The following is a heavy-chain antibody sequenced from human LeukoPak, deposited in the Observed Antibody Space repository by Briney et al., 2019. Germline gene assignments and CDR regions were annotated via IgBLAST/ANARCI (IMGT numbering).Heavy chain of an antibody. Sequence: SETLSLTCTVSGGSISSYYWSWIRHPAGQGQEWIGRIYTSGSTNYNPSLKSRVTRSVDTSKNQFSLKLSSVAAADTAVYYCAREAYDYVWGRPLWFDYGGQGTLVTVSS. CDR3: AREAYDYVWGRPLWFDY. D-gene: IGHD3-16*01. CDR1: GGSISSYY. J-gene: IGHJ4*02. CDR2: IYTSGST. V-gene: IGHV4-4*07.